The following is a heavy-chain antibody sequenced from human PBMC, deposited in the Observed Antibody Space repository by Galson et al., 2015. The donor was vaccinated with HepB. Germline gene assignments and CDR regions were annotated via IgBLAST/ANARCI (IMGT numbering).Heavy chain of an antibody. CDR1: GFTFSSYA. CDR2: ISYDGSNK. Sequence: SLRLSCAASGFTFSSYAMHWVRQAPGKGLEWVAVISYDGSNKYYADSVKGRFTISRDNSKNTLYLQMNSLRAEDTAVYYCARGKRDYGDYGFRFDYWGQGTLVTVSS. J-gene: IGHJ4*02. CDR3: ARGKRDYGDYGFRFDY. D-gene: IGHD4-17*01. V-gene: IGHV3-30-3*01.